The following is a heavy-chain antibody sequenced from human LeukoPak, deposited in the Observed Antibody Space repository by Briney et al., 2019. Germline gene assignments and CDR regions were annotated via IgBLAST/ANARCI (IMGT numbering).Heavy chain of an antibody. Sequence: GGSLRLSCAASGFTFSSYAMHWVRQAPGKGLEWVAVISYDGSNKYYADSVKGRFTISRDNSKNTLYLQMNSPRAEDTAMYYCARDQAMYSSSWFDYWGQGTLVTVSS. V-gene: IGHV3-30-3*01. D-gene: IGHD6-13*01. J-gene: IGHJ4*02. CDR2: ISYDGSNK. CDR3: ARDQAMYSSSWFDY. CDR1: GFTFSSYA.